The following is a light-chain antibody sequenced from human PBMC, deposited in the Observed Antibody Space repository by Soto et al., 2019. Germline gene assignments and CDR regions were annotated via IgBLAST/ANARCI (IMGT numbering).Light chain of an antibody. CDR1: SSNIGGYD. CDR2: RTN. CDR3: AAWDDSLSAVV. Sequence: QSVLTQPPSASGTPGQRVTISCSGSSSNIGGYDVYWYQQHPRTDPKLVIYRTNQPPSGVPYRFSGSTPAASAALATSGLRSEEEADYYCAAWDDSLSAVVFGGGTKVTVL. V-gene: IGLV1-47*01. J-gene: IGLJ2*01.